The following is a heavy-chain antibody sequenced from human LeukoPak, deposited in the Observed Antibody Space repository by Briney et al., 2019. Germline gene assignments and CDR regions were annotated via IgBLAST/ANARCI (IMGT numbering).Heavy chain of an antibody. J-gene: IGHJ4*02. CDR3: TRPLIVGSLPDY. D-gene: IGHD1-26*01. CDR2: IGSKTYGETT. V-gene: IGHV3-49*04. CDR1: GFIFGRYN. Sequence: QSGGSLRLSCTTSGFIFGRYNMSWVRQAPGKGLEWISFIGSKTYGETTEYAASVRGRFTLSRDDSKGIAYLQMNSLRTEDTPVYFCTRPLIVGSLPDYWGRGTLVTVSS.